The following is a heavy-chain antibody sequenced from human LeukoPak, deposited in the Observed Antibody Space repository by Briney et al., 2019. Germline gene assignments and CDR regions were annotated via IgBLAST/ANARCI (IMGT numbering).Heavy chain of an antibody. J-gene: IGHJ4*02. Sequence: PSETLSLTCTVSGGSISSGGYYWSWIRQPPGKGLEWIGYIYHSGSTYYNPSLKSRVTISVDRSKNQFSLKLSSVTAADTAVYYCARAPYCGGDCSTIIFDYWGQGTLVTVSS. CDR2: IYHSGST. CDR1: GGSISSGGYY. V-gene: IGHV4-30-2*01. D-gene: IGHD2-21*01. CDR3: ARAPYCGGDCSTIIFDY.